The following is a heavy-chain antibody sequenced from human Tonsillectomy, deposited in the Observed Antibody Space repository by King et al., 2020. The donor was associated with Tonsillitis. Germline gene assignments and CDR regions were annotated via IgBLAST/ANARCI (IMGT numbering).Heavy chain of an antibody. Sequence: QLQEAGPGLVMPSQTLSLTYTVSGASISCDAYYWSWFLHPPGKVLGWIRYIYSSENTTYNPSLKRRLTISVVTSTNQFSLKLSSVTAADTAVYYCGRYEGGVFDPWGQGTLVTVSS. CDR3: GRYEGGVFDP. CDR2: IYSSENT. V-gene: IGHV4-31*03. J-gene: IGHJ5*02. CDR1: GASISCDAYY. D-gene: IGHD2-15*01.